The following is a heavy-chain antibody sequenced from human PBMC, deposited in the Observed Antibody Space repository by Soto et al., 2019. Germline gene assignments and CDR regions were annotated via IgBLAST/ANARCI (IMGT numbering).Heavy chain of an antibody. J-gene: IGHJ6*03. D-gene: IGHD5-18*01. V-gene: IGHV1-18*01. CDR1: GYTFTSYG. CDR3: ARNGVDTAMVFQIYYYYYMDV. Sequence: ASVKVSCKASGYTFTSYGISWVRQAPGQGLEWMGWISAYNGNTNYAQKLQGRVTMTTDTSTSTAYMELRSLRSDDTAVYYCARNGVDTAMVFQIYYYYYMDVWGKGTTVTVSS. CDR2: ISAYNGNT.